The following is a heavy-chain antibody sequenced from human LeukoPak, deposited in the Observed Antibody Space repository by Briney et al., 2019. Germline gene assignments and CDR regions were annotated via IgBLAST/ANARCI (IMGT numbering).Heavy chain of an antibody. CDR2: IYPGDSDT. CDR3: ARHAPVTMIVVAPPDY. J-gene: IGHJ4*02. D-gene: IGHD3-22*01. V-gene: IGHV5-51*01. Sequence: GESLKISCEGSGYSFTSYWIGWVRQMPGKGLEWMGIIYPGDSDTRYSPSFQGQVTISADKSISTAYLQWSSLKASDTAMYYCARHAPVTMIVVAPPDYWGQGTLVTVSS. CDR1: GYSFTSYW.